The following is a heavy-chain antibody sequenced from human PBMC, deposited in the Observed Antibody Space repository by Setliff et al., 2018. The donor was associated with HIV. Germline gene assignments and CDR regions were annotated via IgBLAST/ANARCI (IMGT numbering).Heavy chain of an antibody. J-gene: IGHJ3*02. CDR2: IYSSGST. Sequence: PSETLSLTCTVSGGSISNSNYFWGWIRQPPGKGLEWIGRIYSSGSTYYQPSLQGRVSMSIDSSKNHFSLSLRYVTAADTAVYYCARSFSGRYFWSGYYTGPDPKGENAFDIWGQGTMVPSPQ. CDR3: ARSFSGRYFWSGYYTGPDPKGENAFDI. CDR1: GGSISNSNYF. D-gene: IGHD3-3*01. V-gene: IGHV4-39*02.